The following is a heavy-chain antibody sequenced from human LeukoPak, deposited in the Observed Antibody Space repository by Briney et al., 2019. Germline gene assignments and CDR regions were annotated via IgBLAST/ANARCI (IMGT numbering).Heavy chain of an antibody. CDR2: ISGSSSGSTSIT. J-gene: IGHJ4*02. CDR3: ARDFWSGYYTED. V-gene: IGHV3-48*04. D-gene: IGHD3-3*01. Sequence: GGSLRLSCEFSGIIFSTYAMNWVRQAPGKGLEWISYISGSSSGSTSITQYADSVKGRFTISRDNAKNTLHPQMDSLSAEVTAVYYCARDFWSGYYTEDWGEGALVIVSS. CDR1: GIIFSTYA.